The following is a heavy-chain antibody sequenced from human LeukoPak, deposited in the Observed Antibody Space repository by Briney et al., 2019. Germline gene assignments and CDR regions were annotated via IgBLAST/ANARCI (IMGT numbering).Heavy chain of an antibody. J-gene: IGHJ6*02. CDR2: IIPILGIA. Sequence: AVKVSCKASGGTFISYAISWVRQAPGRGREWMGRIIPILGIANYAQKFQGRVTITADKSTSTAYMELRSLRSDDTAVYYCARELITMVRGVISYGMDVWGQGTTVTVSS. V-gene: IGHV1-69*04. CDR1: GGTFISYA. CDR3: ARELITMVRGVISYGMDV. D-gene: IGHD3-10*01.